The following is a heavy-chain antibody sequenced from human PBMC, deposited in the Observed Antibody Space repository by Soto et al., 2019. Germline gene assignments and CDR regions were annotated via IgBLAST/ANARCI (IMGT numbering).Heavy chain of an antibody. J-gene: IGHJ3*02. CDR2: ISSSSSYI. CDR1: GFTFSSYS. CDR3: AREAEQYYDTLAFDI. V-gene: IGHV3-21*01. Sequence: EVQLVESGGGVVKPGGSLRLSCAASGFTFSSYSMNWVRQAPGKGLEWVSSISSSSSYIYYAASVKGRFTISRDNAKNSLYLQMNSLRAEDTAVYYCAREAEQYYDTLAFDIWGQRAMVTVSS. D-gene: IGHD3-9*01.